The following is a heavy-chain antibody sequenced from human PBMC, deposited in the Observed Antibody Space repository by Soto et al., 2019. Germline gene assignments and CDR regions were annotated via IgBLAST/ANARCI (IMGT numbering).Heavy chain of an antibody. CDR1: GFTFSNAW. CDR3: TAAGVYYYYYGMDV. CDR2: IKSKTDGGTT. V-gene: IGHV3-15*01. Sequence: EVQLVESGGGLVKPGGSLRLSCTASGFTFSNAWMSWVRQAPGKGLEWVDRIKSKTDGGTTDYAAPVKGRFTISRDDSKNTLDLQMNSLNTEDTAVYYCTAAGVYYYYYGMDVWGQGTTVTVS. D-gene: IGHD6-25*01. J-gene: IGHJ6*02.